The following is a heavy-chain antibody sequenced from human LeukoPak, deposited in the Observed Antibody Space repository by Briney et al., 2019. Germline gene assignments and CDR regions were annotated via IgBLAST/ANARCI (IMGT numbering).Heavy chain of an antibody. CDR1: GFTFSSYG. V-gene: IGHV3-30*02. Sequence: GGSLRLSCAASGFTFSSYGMHWVRQAPGKGLEWVAFIRYDGSNQYYADSVKGRFTISRDNSKNTLYLQMNSLRAEDTAVYYCAKVARRISSWYHRGDKGWFDPWGQGTLVTVSS. D-gene: IGHD6-13*01. CDR2: IRYDGSNQ. J-gene: IGHJ5*02. CDR3: AKVARRISSWYHRGDKGWFDP.